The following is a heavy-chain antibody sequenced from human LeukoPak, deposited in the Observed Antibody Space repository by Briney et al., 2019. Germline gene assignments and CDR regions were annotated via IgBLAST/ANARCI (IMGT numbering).Heavy chain of an antibody. Sequence: GGSLRLSCAASGFTFSSYSMDWVRQAPGKGLEWVSCISTSSSYIYYADSVKGRFTISRDNAKNFLYLQMNSLRAEDTAVYYCARTYYDILTGYNPYFDYWGQGILATVSS. CDR1: GFTFSSYS. CDR2: ISTSSSYI. D-gene: IGHD3-9*01. J-gene: IGHJ4*02. V-gene: IGHV3-21*01. CDR3: ARTYYDILTGYNPYFDY.